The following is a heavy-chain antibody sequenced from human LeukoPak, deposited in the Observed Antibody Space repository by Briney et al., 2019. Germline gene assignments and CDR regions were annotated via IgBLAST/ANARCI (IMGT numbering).Heavy chain of an antibody. Sequence: SETLSLTCSVSGDSVSRSDSYWDWIRQPPGKGLEWIGTIYYTGRTYYSPSLKSRVTMSVDTTNNQFSLNLRSVTAADTAVYYCARRRYYDGSGYLEWGQGTLLSVSS. CDR1: GDSVSRSDSY. J-gene: IGHJ1*01. CDR3: ARRRYYDGSGYLE. CDR2: IYYTGRT. D-gene: IGHD3-22*01. V-gene: IGHV4-39*01.